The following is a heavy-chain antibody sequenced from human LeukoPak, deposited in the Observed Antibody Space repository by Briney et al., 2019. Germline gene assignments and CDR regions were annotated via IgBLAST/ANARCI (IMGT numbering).Heavy chain of an antibody. CDR1: GGSISSYY. J-gene: IGHJ4*02. Sequence: SETLSLTCTVSGGSISSYYWSWIRQPPGKGLEWIGYIYYSGSTNYNPSLKSRVTISVDTSKNQFSLKLSSVTAADTAVYYCARGNKGYYFDYWGQGTLVTVSS. CDR3: ARGNKGYYFDY. V-gene: IGHV4-59*01. D-gene: IGHD1/OR15-1a*01. CDR2: IYYSGST.